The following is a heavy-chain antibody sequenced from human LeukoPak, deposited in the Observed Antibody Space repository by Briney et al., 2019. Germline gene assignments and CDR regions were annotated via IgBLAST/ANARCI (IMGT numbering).Heavy chain of an antibody. D-gene: IGHD3-10*01. Sequence: GGSLRLSCAASGFTFSDYYMSWIRQAPGKGLEWVSFISSSGSTIYYADSVKGRFTISRDNAKNSLYLQMNSLRAEDTAVYYCARLQYSFLYGSGSYGVDYWGQGTLVTVSS. CDR3: ARLQYSFLYGSGSYGVDY. V-gene: IGHV3-11*04. CDR2: ISSSGSTI. CDR1: GFTFSDYY. J-gene: IGHJ4*02.